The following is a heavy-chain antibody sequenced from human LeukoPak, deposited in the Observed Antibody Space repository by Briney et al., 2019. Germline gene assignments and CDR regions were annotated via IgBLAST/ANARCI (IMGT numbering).Heavy chain of an antibody. CDR1: GFTFSSYA. CDR3: AREKGRAFDI. Sequence: GGSLRLSCAASGFTFSSYAMHWFRQAPGKGLEWVAVISYDGSNTYYADSVKGRFTISRDNSKNTLYLQMNSLRAEDTAVNYCAREKGRAFDIWGQGTMVTVSS. CDR2: ISYDGSNT. V-gene: IGHV3-30*04. J-gene: IGHJ3*02.